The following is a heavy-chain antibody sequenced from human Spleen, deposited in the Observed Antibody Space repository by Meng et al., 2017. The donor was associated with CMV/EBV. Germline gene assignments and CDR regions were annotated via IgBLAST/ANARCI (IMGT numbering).Heavy chain of an antibody. J-gene: IGHJ4*02. D-gene: IGHD2-15*01. CDR2: IDPSGDRT. CDR3: VRDTPGEDKWD. CDR1: GYTFTNSF. V-gene: IGHV1-46*04. Sequence: SCKTAGYTFTNSFFHWVRQAPGEGLEWMTRIDPSGDRTTYAKKLQGRVSMTRDTSTTTVYLDLTSLTSEDTAVYYCVRDTPGEDKWDWGPGTLVTVSS.